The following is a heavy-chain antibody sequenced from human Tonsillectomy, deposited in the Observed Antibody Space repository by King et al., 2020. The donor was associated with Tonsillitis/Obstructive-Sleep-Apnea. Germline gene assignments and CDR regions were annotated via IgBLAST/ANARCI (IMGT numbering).Heavy chain of an antibody. V-gene: IGHV4-59*08. CDR2: IYYSGST. CDR3: ARGGSRDGCNLPGGG. J-gene: IGHJ4*02. D-gene: IGHD5-24*01. Sequence: VQLQESGPGLVKPSETLSLTCTVSGGSISSYYWSWIRQPPGKGLEWIGYIYYSGSTNYNPSLKSRVTISVDTSKNQFSLKLSSVTAADTAVYYCARGGSRDGCNLPGGGWGQGTLVTVSS. CDR1: GGSISSYY.